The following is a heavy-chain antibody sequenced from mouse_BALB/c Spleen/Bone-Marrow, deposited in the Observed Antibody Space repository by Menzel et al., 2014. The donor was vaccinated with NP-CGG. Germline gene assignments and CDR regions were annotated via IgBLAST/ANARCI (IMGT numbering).Heavy chain of an antibody. J-gene: IGHJ3*01. D-gene: IGHD2-2*01. CDR3: TRVIYYGYAWFAY. V-gene: IGHV1-5*01. CDR2: IYPGNSDT. CDR1: GYTFTSYW. Sequence: EVQLVESGTVLARPGASVKMSCKASGYTFTSYWMHLVKQRPGQGLEWIGAIYPGNSDTSYNQKFKGKAKLTAVTSTSTAYMELSSLTNEDSAVYYCTRVIYYGYAWFAYWGQGTLVTVSA.